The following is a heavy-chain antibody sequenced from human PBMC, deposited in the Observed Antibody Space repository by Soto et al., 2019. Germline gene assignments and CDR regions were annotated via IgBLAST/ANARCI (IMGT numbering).Heavy chain of an antibody. Sequence: GGSLRLSCAGSVFTVSSYDMSWVRQAPGKGLQWVSAIGASGAGTYYADSVKGRFTISRDNSKNTLHLQMNSLRAEDTAVYYCALRKTGSYFDYWGQGNLVTVSS. CDR2: IGASGAGT. CDR3: ALRKTGSYFDY. D-gene: IGHD1-26*01. J-gene: IGHJ4*02. CDR1: VFTVSSYD. V-gene: IGHV3-23*01.